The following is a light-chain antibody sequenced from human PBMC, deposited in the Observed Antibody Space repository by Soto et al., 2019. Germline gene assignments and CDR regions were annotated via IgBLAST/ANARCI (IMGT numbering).Light chain of an antibody. Sequence: IVLTQSPGTLSLAPGKGATLSCRASQSLSSDSLAWYRQKLGQAPRLLIYGVSKRATGLTDRFSGGGSGTDFTLTITRLEPQDSAVYYCHQYGTSPPTFGQGTRLEIK. CDR1: QSLSSDS. V-gene: IGKV3-20*01. J-gene: IGKJ2*01. CDR2: GVS. CDR3: HQYGTSPPT.